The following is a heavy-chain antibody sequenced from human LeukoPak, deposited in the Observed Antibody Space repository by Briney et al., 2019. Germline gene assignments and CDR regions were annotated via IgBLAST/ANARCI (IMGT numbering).Heavy chain of an antibody. D-gene: IGHD3-10*01. V-gene: IGHV3-7*01. CDR1: GLTLSSNC. Sequence: AGGSLRLSCVASGLTLSSNCMSWVRQAPGKGLEWVANIKQDGSEKYYVDSVKGRFTISRDNAENSLYLQMNSLRAEDTAVYYCANDLYYYGSGSYFDYWGQGTLVTVSS. CDR2: IKQDGSEK. J-gene: IGHJ4*02. CDR3: ANDLYYYGSGSYFDY.